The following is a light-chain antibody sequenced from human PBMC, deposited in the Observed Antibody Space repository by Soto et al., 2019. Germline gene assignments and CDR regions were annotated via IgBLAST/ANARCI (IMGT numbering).Light chain of an antibody. J-gene: IGKJ1*01. CDR2: KAS. Sequence: DIQMTQSPSTLSASVGDRVTITCRASQSISAGLAWYQQKPGKAPQRLIYKASSLESGVPSRFSGSGAGTEFTLTISSLQPDDFATYYCQQYNNYGSWTFGQGTKVEIK. CDR3: QQYNNYGSWT. CDR1: QSISAG. V-gene: IGKV1-5*03.